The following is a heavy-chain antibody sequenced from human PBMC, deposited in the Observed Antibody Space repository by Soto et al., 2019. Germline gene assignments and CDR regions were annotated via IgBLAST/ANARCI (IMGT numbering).Heavy chain of an antibody. CDR3: ARGVAGTSYYYYYGMDV. Sequence: PSETLSLTCTVSGGSISSGGYYWSWIRQHPGKGLEWIGYIYYSGNTYYNPSLKSRVTISVDTSKNQFSLKLSSVTAADTAVYYCARGVAGTSYYYYYGMDVWGQGTTVTVSS. CDR2: IYYSGNT. V-gene: IGHV4-31*03. CDR1: GGSISSGGYY. D-gene: IGHD6-19*01. J-gene: IGHJ6*02.